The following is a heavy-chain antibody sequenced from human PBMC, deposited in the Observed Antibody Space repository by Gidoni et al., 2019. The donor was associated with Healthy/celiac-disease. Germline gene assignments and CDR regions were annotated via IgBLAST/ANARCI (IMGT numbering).Heavy chain of an antibody. CDR2: IRYDGSNK. CDR3: AKDKYYYGSGSPPFDY. CDR1: GFTFSRYG. Sequence: QVQLVESGGGVVQPGGSLRLPWAASGFTFSRYGMHWVPQAPGKGLAWVAFIRYDGSNKYYADSVKGRFTISRDNSKNTLYLQITSLRAEDTAVYYCAKDKYYYGSGSPPFDYWGQGTLVTVSS. J-gene: IGHJ4*02. D-gene: IGHD3-10*01. V-gene: IGHV3-30*02.